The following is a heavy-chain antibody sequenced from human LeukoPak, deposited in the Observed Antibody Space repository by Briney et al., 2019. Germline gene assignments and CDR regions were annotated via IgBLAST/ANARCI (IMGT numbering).Heavy chain of an antibody. V-gene: IGHV1-18*04. CDR2: IGAYNGDT. J-gene: IGHJ4*02. D-gene: IGHD2-15*01. CDR1: GYTFTSFG. CDR3: TRDHCRGDNCPSFDY. Sequence: GASVRVSCNPSGYTFTSFGISWVRQAPGQGLEWMGWIGAYNGDTNHAQKFQGRVTMTTDTSTSTAYMDLRSLRSDDTAVYYCTRDHCRGDNCPSFDYWGQGTLVTVSS.